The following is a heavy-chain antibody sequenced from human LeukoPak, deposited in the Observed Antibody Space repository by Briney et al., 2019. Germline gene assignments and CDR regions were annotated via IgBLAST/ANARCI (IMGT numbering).Heavy chain of an antibody. CDR1: GYTFTSYY. CDR3: ARNSVRDAFDI. CDR2: INPSGGST. D-gene: IGHD3-10*02. V-gene: IGHV1-46*01. Sequence: ASVTVSFKASGYTFTSYYMHWVRQAPGQGLEWMGIINPSGGSTSYAQKFQGRVTMTRDTSTSTVYVELSSLRSEDTAVYYCARNSVRDAFDIWGQGTMVTVSS. J-gene: IGHJ3*02.